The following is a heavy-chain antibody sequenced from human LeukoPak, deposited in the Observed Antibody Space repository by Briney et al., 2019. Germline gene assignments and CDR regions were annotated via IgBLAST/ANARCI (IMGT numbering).Heavy chain of an antibody. V-gene: IGHV4-30-2*01. CDR3: ARGRSSGWTYFDS. D-gene: IGHD6-19*01. J-gene: IGHJ4*01. CDR2: IYHSGST. Sequence: SQTLSLTCAVSGGSISSGGYSWSWIRQPPGKGLEWIGYIYHSGSTYYNPSLKSRVTISVDRSKNEFSLKLSSVTAADTAVYYCARGRSSGWTYFDSWGHGTLVTVSS. CDR1: GGSISSGGYS.